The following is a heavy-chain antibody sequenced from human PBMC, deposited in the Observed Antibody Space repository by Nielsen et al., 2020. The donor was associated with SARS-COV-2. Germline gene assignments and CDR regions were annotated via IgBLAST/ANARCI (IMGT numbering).Heavy chain of an antibody. V-gene: IGHV3-20*04. CDR3: ARGYLAAPYSYGMDV. CDR1: GFSFDDDG. CDR2: INWNGGRT. Sequence: GESLKISCAASGFSFDDDGMSWVRQVPGRGLEWVSGINWNGGRTGYADSVRGRFTISRDNAQSSLYLQMNSLRVEDTGLYYCARGYLAAPYSYGMDVWGQGTKVTVSS. D-gene: IGHD6-13*01. J-gene: IGHJ6*02.